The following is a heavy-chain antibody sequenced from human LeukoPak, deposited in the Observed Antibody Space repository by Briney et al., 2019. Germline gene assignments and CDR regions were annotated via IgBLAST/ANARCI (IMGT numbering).Heavy chain of an antibody. D-gene: IGHD3-3*01. Sequence: SETLSLTCAVYGGSFSGYYWSWIRQPPGKGLEWIGEINHSGSTNYNPSLKSRVTISVDTSKNQFSLKLSSVTAADTAVYYCARGPFLDVRYHDFWRGHYYYMDVWGKGTTVTVSS. CDR3: ARGPFLDVRYHDFWRGHYYYMDV. J-gene: IGHJ6*03. CDR2: INHSGST. CDR1: GGSFSGYY. V-gene: IGHV4-34*01.